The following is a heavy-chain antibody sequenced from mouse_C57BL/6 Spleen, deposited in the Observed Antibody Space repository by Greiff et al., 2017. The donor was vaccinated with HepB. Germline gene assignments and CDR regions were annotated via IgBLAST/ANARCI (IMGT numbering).Heavy chain of an antibody. D-gene: IGHD2-3*01. Sequence: EVHLVESGGGLVKPGGSLKLSCAASGFTFSSYAMSWVRQTPEKRLEWVATISDGGSYTYYPDNVKGRFTISRDNAKNNLYLQMSHLKSEDTAMYYCARTDGYYVAYWGQGTLVTVSA. CDR1: GFTFSSYA. J-gene: IGHJ3*01. CDR2: ISDGGSYT. CDR3: ARTDGYYVAY. V-gene: IGHV5-4*01.